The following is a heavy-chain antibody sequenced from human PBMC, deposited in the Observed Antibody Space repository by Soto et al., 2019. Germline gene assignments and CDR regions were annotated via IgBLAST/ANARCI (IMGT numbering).Heavy chain of an antibody. D-gene: IGHD6-6*01. CDR3: ARAPHSIAARLGLRDFDY. V-gene: IGHV1-24*01. CDR1: GYTLTELS. J-gene: IGHJ4*02. Sequence: GASVKVSCKVSGYTLTELSMHWVRQAPGKGLEWMGGFDPEDGETIYAQKFQGRVTMTEDTSTDTAYMELRSLRSDDTAVYYCARAPHSIAARLGLRDFDYWGQGTLVTVSS. CDR2: FDPEDGET.